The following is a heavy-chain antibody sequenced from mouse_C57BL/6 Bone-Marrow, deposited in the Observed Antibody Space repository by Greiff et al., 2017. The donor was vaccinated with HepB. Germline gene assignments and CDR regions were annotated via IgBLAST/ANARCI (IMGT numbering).Heavy chain of an antibody. Sequence: QVQLQQPGAELVMPGASVKLSCKASGYTFTSYWMHWVKQRPGQGLEWIGEIDPSDSYTNYNQKFKGKSTLTVDKSSSTAYMQLSSLTSEDSAVYYCARRTYYSNYFDYWGQGTTLTVSS. CDR1: GYTFTSYW. J-gene: IGHJ2*01. V-gene: IGHV1-69*01. D-gene: IGHD2-5*01. CDR3: ARRTYYSNYFDY. CDR2: IDPSDSYT.